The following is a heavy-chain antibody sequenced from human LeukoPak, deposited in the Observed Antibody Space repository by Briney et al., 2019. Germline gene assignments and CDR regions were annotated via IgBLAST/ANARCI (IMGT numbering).Heavy chain of an antibody. CDR3: ARYGVVVPRVSAFDI. J-gene: IGHJ3*02. Sequence: SGGSLRLSCAASGFTFRSYSMNWVRQAPGMGLEWVSSISSSSSYIYYADSVKGRFTISRDNAKNSLYLQMNSLRAEDTAVYYCARYGVVVPRVSAFDIWGQGTMVTVSS. CDR2: ISSSSSYI. V-gene: IGHV3-21*01. D-gene: IGHD2-2*01. CDR1: GFTFRSYS.